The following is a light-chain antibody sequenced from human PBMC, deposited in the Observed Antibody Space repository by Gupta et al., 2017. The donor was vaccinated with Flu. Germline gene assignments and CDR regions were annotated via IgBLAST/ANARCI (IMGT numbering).Light chain of an antibody. CDR3: SSHAGRVTWV. Sequence: QSAPTQPRSVSGSPGQSVTTSCTGTSNDVGSSNRVSWYEQRPGKAPKLILYDVTERPSGVPDRFSGSKSGNTASLTISGLQADDEADYYCSSHAGRVTWVFGTGTTVTVL. V-gene: IGLV2-11*01. CDR1: SNDVGSSNR. CDR2: DVT. J-gene: IGLJ1*01.